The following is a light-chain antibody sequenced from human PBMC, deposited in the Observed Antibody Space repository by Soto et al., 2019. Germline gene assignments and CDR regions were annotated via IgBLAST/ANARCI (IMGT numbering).Light chain of an antibody. CDR2: DVS. J-gene: IGLJ2*01. V-gene: IGLV2-14*01. Sequence: QSALTQPASVSGSPGQSITISCTGTSSDVGGYNYVSWYQKHPGKAPKLMIYDVSNRPSGVSNRFSGSKSGNTASLTISGIQAEDEADYYCSSYTSSSTLVVFGGGTKLTVL. CDR3: SSYTSSSTLVV. CDR1: SSDVGGYNY.